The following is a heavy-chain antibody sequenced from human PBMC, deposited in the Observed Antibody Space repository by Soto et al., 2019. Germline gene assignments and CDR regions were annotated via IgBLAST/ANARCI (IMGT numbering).Heavy chain of an antibody. Sequence: SETLSLTCTFSGGSISSYYWSWIRQPPGKGLEWIGYIYYSGSTNYNPSLKSRVTISVDTSKNQFSLKLSSVTAADTAVYYCARDSYGGNHYYYYGMDVWGQGTTVTVSS. V-gene: IGHV4-59*01. CDR1: GGSISSYY. D-gene: IGHD4-17*01. J-gene: IGHJ6*02. CDR2: IYYSGST. CDR3: ARDSYGGNHYYYYGMDV.